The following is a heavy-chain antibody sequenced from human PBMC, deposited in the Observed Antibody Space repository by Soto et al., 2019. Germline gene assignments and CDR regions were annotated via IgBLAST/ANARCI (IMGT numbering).Heavy chain of an antibody. CDR3: AKGQLYYYGMDV. CDR1: GFTFSSYG. D-gene: IGHD5-18*01. J-gene: IGHJ6*02. V-gene: IGHV3-30*18. Sequence: GGSLRLSCAASGFTFSSYGMHWVRQAPGKGLEWVAVISYDGSNKYYADSVKGRFTISRDNSKNTLYLQMNSLRAEDTAVYYCAKGQLYYYGMDVWGQGTTVTVSS. CDR2: ISYDGSNK.